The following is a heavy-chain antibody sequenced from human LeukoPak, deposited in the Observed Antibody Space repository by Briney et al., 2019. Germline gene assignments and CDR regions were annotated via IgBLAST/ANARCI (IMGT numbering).Heavy chain of an antibody. CDR3: ARRHLGFPYQLLVFDY. Sequence: GASVKVSCKASGYTFTGYYMHWVRQAPGQGLEWMGWINPNSGGTNYAQKFQGRVTMTRDTSISTAYMELSRLRSDDTAVYYCARRHLGFPYQLLVFDYWGQGTLVTVSS. D-gene: IGHD2-2*01. CDR1: GYTFTGYY. J-gene: IGHJ4*02. V-gene: IGHV1-2*02. CDR2: INPNSGGT.